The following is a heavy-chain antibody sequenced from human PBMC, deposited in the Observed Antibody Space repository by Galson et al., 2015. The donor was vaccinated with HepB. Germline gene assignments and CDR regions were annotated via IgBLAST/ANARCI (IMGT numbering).Heavy chain of an antibody. CDR1: GGTFSSHT. CDR3: ARQYDTSGYYAY. CDR2: ISPRFGSG. V-gene: IGHV1-69*13. D-gene: IGHD3-22*01. Sequence: SVKVSCKASGGTFSSHTVSWVRQAPGQGLEWMGGISPRFGSGNYAQKFQGRVTITADESKSTTYMERSSLRSEDTAVYYCARQYDTSGYYAYWGQGTLVTVSS. J-gene: IGHJ4*02.